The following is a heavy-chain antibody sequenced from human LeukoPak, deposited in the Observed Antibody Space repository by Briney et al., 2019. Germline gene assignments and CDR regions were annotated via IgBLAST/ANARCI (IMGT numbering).Heavy chain of an antibody. D-gene: IGHD1-26*01. V-gene: IGHV3-23*01. CDR1: XFNHSNFC. CDR3: AKSYSGNYNDAFGI. Sequence: VLPGGSLSLSCPASXFNHSNFCMSWVPPAPGKGLEWVSGIPGSGGNTYYADSVRGRFTISRDNSKNTLYLQMNSLRAEDTDVYYCAKSYSGNYNDAFGIWGQGTMVTVAS. J-gene: IGHJ3*02. CDR2: IPGSGGNT.